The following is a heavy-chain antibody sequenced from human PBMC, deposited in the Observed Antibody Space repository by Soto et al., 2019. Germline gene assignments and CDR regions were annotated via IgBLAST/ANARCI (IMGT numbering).Heavy chain of an antibody. CDR2: ISWDSSII. D-gene: IGHD4-17*01. V-gene: IGHV3-9*01. CDR1: GLTFDDYG. J-gene: IGHJ4*02. CDR3: AKAVTVGQKRWANYFDS. Sequence: VQLVESGGGLVQRGRSLRLSCAASGLTFDDYGLHLVRLVPGKGVEWVAAISWDSSIIDYVDSVKGRFTISRDNARSSLYLQMNSLRPEETALYYWAKAVTVGQKRWANYFDSWGQGTPVTVSS.